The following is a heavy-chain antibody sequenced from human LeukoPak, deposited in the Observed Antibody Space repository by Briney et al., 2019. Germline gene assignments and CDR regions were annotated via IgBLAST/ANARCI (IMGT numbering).Heavy chain of an antibody. J-gene: IGHJ4*02. Sequence: ASVKVSCKASGYTFTGYYMYWVRQAPGQGLEWMGWINPNNGDTNYALKFQGRVTMTRDTSISTAYMYLSRLISDDTAVYYCARGRGSYSFNYWGQGTLVTVSS. CDR1: GYTFTGYY. CDR3: ARGRGSYSFNY. V-gene: IGHV1-2*02. CDR2: INPNNGDT. D-gene: IGHD3-16*01.